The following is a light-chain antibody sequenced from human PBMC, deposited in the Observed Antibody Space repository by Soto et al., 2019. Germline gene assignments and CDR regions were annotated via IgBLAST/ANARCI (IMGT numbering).Light chain of an antibody. CDR1: SSDVGNYIY. Sequence: QSVLTQPASVSGSPGQSITISCTGTSSDVGNYIYVFWFQQHPGKAPKLIISEVSNRPSGVSSRFSGSKSGNTASLTISGLQAEDEAHYYCTSYTTSSTYVFGTGTKVTGL. V-gene: IGLV2-14*01. CDR2: EVS. J-gene: IGLJ1*01. CDR3: TSYTTSSTYV.